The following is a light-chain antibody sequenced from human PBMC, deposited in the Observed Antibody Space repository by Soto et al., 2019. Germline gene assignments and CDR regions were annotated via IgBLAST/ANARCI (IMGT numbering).Light chain of an antibody. V-gene: IGLV2-11*01. Sequence: QSVLTQPRSVSGSPGQSVTISCTGTYSDIVSYNDVSWYQHHPAKAPRLMIFDVSQLPSGVPDRFSGSKSGNTASLTISGLQTEDEADYYCCPYARTYRLMIFGEGTKVNVL. CDR2: DVS. CDR1: YSDIVSYND. CDR3: CPYARTYRLMI. J-gene: IGLJ2*01.